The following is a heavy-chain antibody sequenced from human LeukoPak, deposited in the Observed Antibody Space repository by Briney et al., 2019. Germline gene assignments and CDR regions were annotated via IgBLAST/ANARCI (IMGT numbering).Heavy chain of an antibody. D-gene: IGHD5-24*01. CDR1: GFTFRNHG. Sequence: GGSLRLSCTASGFTFRNHGMNWVRQAPGKGLEWVSGISPNGGITYYADSVRGRFTISRDNSRNTVSLQMNYLRAEDTAIYYCAKDDAWLQYEDWGQGILVTVSS. CDR2: ISPNGGIT. J-gene: IGHJ4*02. V-gene: IGHV3-23*01. CDR3: AKDDAWLQYED.